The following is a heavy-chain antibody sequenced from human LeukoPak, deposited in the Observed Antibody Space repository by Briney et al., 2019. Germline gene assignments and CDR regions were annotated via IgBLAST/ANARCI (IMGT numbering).Heavy chain of an antibody. CDR3: ARADDSSGYYYYYYYMDV. CDR2: ISSSSSYI. V-gene: IGHV3-21*05. Sequence: GGSLRLSCAASGFTFSSYWMSWVRQAPGKGLEWVSYISSSSSYIYYADSVKGRFTISRDNAKNSLYLQMNSLRAEDTAVYYCARADDSSGYYYYYYYMDVWGKGTTVTVSS. D-gene: IGHD3-22*01. J-gene: IGHJ6*03. CDR1: GFTFSSYW.